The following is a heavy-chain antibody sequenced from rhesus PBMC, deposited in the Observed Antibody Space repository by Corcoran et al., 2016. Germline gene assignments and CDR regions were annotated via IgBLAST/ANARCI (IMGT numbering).Heavy chain of an antibody. CDR1: GDTFTDHY. V-gene: IGHV1-111*02. J-gene: IGHJ4*01. Sequence: EVQLVQSGAEVKKPGATVKISCKASGDTFTDHYLNWVRQAPGKWLEWRGGVDPEESEADYAQNVQDRVTITADISTDPAYMELSSLRSEDTAVYYCARGHSWSGFDYWGQGVLVTVSS. CDR2: VDPEESEA. D-gene: IGHD6-13*01. CDR3: ARGHSWSGFDY.